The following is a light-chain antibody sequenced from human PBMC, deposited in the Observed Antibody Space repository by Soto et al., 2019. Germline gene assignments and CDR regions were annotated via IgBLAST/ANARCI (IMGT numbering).Light chain of an antibody. V-gene: IGLV1-51*01. CDR3: GTWDRSQGADV. Sequence: QSVLTQPPSVSAAPGQTVTISCSGSSSSIGNTYMSWYQHLPGTAPKLLIYDNNERPSGIPDRFSGSKSGTSATLGITGLQTGDEADYYCGTWDRSQGADVFGTGTKLTVL. J-gene: IGLJ1*01. CDR1: SSSIGNTY. CDR2: DNN.